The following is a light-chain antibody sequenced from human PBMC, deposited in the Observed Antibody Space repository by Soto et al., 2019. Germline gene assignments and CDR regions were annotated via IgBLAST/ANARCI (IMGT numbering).Light chain of an antibody. V-gene: IGLV2-18*02. CDR2: EVT. CDR1: SSDVGSYNR. J-gene: IGLJ3*02. Sequence: QSALTQPPSVSGSPGQSVTISCTGTSSDVGSYNRVSWYQQRPGTAPKLMIYEVTNRPSGVPDRFSGSKSGNTASLTISGLQAEDEADYYCSSFTISSTLVFGGGTKVTVL. CDR3: SSFTISSTLV.